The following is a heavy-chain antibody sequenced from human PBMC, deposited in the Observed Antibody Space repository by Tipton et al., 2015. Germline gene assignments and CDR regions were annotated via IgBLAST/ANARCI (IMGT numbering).Heavy chain of an antibody. J-gene: IGHJ5*02. CDR1: GFTFSNYG. D-gene: IGHD1-26*01. Sequence: SLRLSCAASGFTFSNYGMHWVRQAPGKGLEWVAAICRDGSIVYYVDSVKGRFTISRDNSNNTLYLQMNDLRAEDTAVYYCARDPKRSGSSYTPTPLYNWFDPWGEGTRVAVSS. CDR3: ARDPKRSGSSYTPTPLYNWFDP. V-gene: IGHV3-33*01. CDR2: ICRDGSIV.